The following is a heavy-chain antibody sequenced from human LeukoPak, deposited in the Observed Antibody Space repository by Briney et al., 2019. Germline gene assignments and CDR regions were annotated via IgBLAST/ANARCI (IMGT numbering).Heavy chain of an antibody. Sequence: GASVKVSCKASGYTFTSHYMHWVRQAPGQGLEWMGIINPSGGSTSYAQKFQGRATMTRDMSTSTVYMELSSLRSEDTAVYYCARGDSKHFDYWGQGTLVTVSS. CDR3: ARGDSKHFDY. V-gene: IGHV1-46*01. J-gene: IGHJ4*02. CDR1: GYTFTSHY. CDR2: INPSGGST. D-gene: IGHD4-11*01.